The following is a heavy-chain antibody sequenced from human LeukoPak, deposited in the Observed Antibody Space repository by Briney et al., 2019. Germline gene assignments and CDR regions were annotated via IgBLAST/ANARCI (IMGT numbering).Heavy chain of an antibody. D-gene: IGHD2-2*01. V-gene: IGHV1-69*05. CDR1: GGTFSSYA. J-gene: IGHJ4*02. CDR2: IIPIFGTA. CDR3: ARDPIVVVPAAISPHLDY. Sequence: SVKVSCKASGGTFSSYAISWVRQAPGQGLEWMGRIIPIFGTAKYAQKFQGRVTITTDESTSTAYMELSSLRSEDTAVYYCARDPIVVVPAAISPHLDYWGQGTLVTVSS.